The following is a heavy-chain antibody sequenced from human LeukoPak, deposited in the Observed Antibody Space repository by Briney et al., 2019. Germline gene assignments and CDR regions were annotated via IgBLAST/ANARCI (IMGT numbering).Heavy chain of an antibody. V-gene: IGHV1-24*01. J-gene: IGHJ4*02. D-gene: IGHD3-3*01. Sequence: ASVKVSCKVSGYTLTELSMHWVRQAPGKGLEWMGGFDPEDGETIYAQKFQGRVTMTEDTSTDTAYMELSSLRSEDTAVYYCATHVLRFLEWLPYFDYWGQGTLVTVSS. CDR2: FDPEDGET. CDR3: ATHVLRFLEWLPYFDY. CDR1: GYTLTELS.